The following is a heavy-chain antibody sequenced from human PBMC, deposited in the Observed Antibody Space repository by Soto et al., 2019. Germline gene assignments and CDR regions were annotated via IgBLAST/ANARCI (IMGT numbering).Heavy chain of an antibody. CDR1: GFTFSSYA. J-gene: IGHJ3*02. CDR2: ISGSGGST. D-gene: IGHD7-27*01. V-gene: IGHV3-23*01. CDR3: AKTSNWGGDNDAFDI. Sequence: GGSLRLSCAASGFTFSSYAMSWVRQAPGKGLEWVSDISGSGGSTYYADSVKGRFTISRDNSKNTLYLQMNSLRAEDTAVYYCAKTSNWGGDNDAFDIWGQGTMVTVSS.